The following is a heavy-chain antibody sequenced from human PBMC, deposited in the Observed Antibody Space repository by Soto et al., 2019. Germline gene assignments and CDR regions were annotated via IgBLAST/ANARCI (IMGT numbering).Heavy chain of an antibody. D-gene: IGHD3-3*01. Sequence: GGSLRLSCAASGFTFSSYGMHWVRQAPGKGLEWVAVIWYDGSNKYYADSVKGRFTISRDNSKNTLYLQMNSLRAEDTAGDYCAGESFQGVTIFSKRYYYGMDVWGQGTTVTVSS. CDR3: AGESFQGVTIFSKRYYYGMDV. V-gene: IGHV3-33*01. J-gene: IGHJ6*02. CDR2: IWYDGSNK. CDR1: GFTFSSYG.